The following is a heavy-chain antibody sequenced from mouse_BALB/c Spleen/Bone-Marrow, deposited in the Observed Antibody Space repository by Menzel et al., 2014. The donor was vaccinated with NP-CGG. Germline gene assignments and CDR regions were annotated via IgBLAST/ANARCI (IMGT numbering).Heavy chain of an antibody. J-gene: IGHJ4*01. CDR1: GYTFTSYW. V-gene: IGHV1-69*02. Sequence: QVQLKQSGAELVKPGAPVKLSCKASGYTFTSYWMNWVKQRPGRGLEWIGRIDPSDSETHYNQKFKDKATLTVGKSSSTAYIQLSSLTSEDSAVYYCARALGDGYYYAMDYWGQGTSVTVSS. CDR3: ARALGDGYYYAMDY. D-gene: IGHD2-3*01. CDR2: IDPSDSET.